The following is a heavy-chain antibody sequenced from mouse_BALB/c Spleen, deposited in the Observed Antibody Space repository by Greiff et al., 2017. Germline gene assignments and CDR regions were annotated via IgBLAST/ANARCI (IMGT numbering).Heavy chain of an antibody. V-gene: IGHV5-6-3*01. CDR1: GFTFSSYG. Sequence: DVKLQESGGGLVQPGGSLKLSCAASGFTFSSYGMSWVRQTPDKRLELVATINSNGGSTYYPDSVKGRFTISRDNAKNTLYLQMSSLKSEDTAMYYCARGEDYYGPTTFDYWGQGTTLTVSS. CDR3: ARGEDYYGPTTFDY. CDR2: INSNGGST. D-gene: IGHD1-1*01. J-gene: IGHJ2*01.